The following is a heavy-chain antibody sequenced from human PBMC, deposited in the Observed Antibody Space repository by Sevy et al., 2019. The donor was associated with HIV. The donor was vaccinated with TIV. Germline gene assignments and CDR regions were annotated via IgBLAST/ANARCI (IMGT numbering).Heavy chain of an antibody. D-gene: IGHD2-2*01. Sequence: GGSPRLSCAASGFTFGDFWMTWVRQAPGKGLEWVANIKRDGSEKYYVPSVKGRFTISRDNAKSSLYLQMKSLGAEDTAVYYCARDCNSNTCLWGLDVWGQGTTVTVSS. V-gene: IGHV3-7*03. CDR1: GFTFGDFW. CDR3: ARDCNSNTCLWGLDV. CDR2: IKRDGSEK. J-gene: IGHJ6*02.